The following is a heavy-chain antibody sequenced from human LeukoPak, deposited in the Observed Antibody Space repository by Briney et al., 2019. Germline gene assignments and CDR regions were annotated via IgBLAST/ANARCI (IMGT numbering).Heavy chain of an antibody. CDR3: GRDANAPDYGVPGEDDAFDI. V-gene: IGHV1-18*01. CDR1: GYTFTSYG. CDR2: ICVYDGNT. Sequence: ASLKLSCTASGYTFTSYGISWVRQAPGQGLEWIGWICVYDGNTNYAQTLQGSVTMHKDPSTSTAYMELRSLRSDDPAVYYCGRDANAPDYGVPGEDDAFDICGQGTMVTLSS. D-gene: IGHD4-17*01. J-gene: IGHJ3*02.